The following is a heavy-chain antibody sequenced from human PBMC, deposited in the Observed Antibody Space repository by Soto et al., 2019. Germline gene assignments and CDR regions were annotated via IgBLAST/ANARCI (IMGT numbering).Heavy chain of an antibody. CDR1: GFSFSEYY. D-gene: IGHD3-22*01. CDR3: ARAKLVVEGLFDH. Sequence: QVQLVESGGGLVKPGGSLRLSCAASGFSFSEYYMNWIRQARGKGLEWISYISSSGTYTNYADSVRGRFTMSRDSAKNTQFLQMDGLRAEDTAVYYCARAKLVVEGLFDHCGQGTLVTVSS. J-gene: IGHJ4*02. V-gene: IGHV3-11*05. CDR2: ISSSGTYT.